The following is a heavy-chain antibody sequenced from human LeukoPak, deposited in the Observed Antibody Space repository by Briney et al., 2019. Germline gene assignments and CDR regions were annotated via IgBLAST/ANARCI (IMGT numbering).Heavy chain of an antibody. CDR1: GFTVSSNY. CDR3: ASTTRGGTYYYYMDV. V-gene: IGHV3-53*01. CDR2: IYSGGST. Sequence: PGGSLRLSCAASGFTVSSNYMTWVRKAPGKGLEWVSVIYSGGSTYYADSVKGRFTVSRDNSKNTLYLQMNSLRAEDTAVYYCASTTRGGTYYYYMDVWGKGTTVTISS. J-gene: IGHJ6*03. D-gene: IGHD1-1*01.